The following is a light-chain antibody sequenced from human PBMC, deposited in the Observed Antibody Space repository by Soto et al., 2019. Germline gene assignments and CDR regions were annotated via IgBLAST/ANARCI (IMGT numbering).Light chain of an antibody. J-gene: IGKJ2*01. CDR3: QQYGSSPPMYT. CDR2: YAS. CDR1: QSVASRA. V-gene: IGKV3-20*01. Sequence: IVLTQSPGTLSLSPGARATLSCRASQSVASRALAWYQQKPGQAPRLLMYYASKRATGIPDRFSGSGSGTDFTLTISRLEPEDFAVYYCQQYGSSPPMYTFGQGTKLEIK.